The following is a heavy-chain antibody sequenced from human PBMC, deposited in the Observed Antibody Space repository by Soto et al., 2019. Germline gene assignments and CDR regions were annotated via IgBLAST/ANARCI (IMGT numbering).Heavy chain of an antibody. CDR3: ARGPERWPWFDY. Sequence: QVQLQESGPGLVKPSQTLSLTCTVSGGSISSGGYYWSWIRQHPGKGLEGIGYLYYSGSTYYNPSLKSRVTISVDTSKNQFSLKLSSVTAADTAVYYCARGPERWPWFDYWGQGTLVTVSS. J-gene: IGHJ4*02. CDR1: GGSISSGGYY. D-gene: IGHD1-1*01. CDR2: LYYSGST. V-gene: IGHV4-31*03.